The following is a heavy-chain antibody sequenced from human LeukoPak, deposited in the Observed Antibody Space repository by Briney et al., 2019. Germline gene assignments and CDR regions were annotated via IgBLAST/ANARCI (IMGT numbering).Heavy chain of an antibody. D-gene: IGHD3-9*01. Sequence: GGSLRLSCAASGFTFSSYSMNWVRQAPGKGLEWVSSISSSSSYIYYADSVKGRFTISRDNAKNSLYLQMNSLRAEDTAVYYCARDDILTRDGMDVWGQGTTVTVSS. V-gene: IGHV3-21*01. CDR2: ISSSSSYI. J-gene: IGHJ6*02. CDR1: GFTFSSYS. CDR3: ARDDILTRDGMDV.